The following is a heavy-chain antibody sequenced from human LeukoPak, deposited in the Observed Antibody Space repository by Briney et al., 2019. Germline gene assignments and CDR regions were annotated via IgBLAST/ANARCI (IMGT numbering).Heavy chain of an antibody. Sequence: PSETLSLTCSVSGASISSGGYYWSWIRQHPGKRLEWIGYMYYSGSTYYNPSLTSRVTISVDTSKNQFSLNLSSVTAADTAVYYCARVWSVAAAGREDYYYGIDVWGQGTTVTVSS. CDR3: ARVWSVAAAGREDYYYGIDV. J-gene: IGHJ6*02. V-gene: IGHV4-31*03. D-gene: IGHD6-13*01. CDR2: MYYSGST. CDR1: GASISSGGYY.